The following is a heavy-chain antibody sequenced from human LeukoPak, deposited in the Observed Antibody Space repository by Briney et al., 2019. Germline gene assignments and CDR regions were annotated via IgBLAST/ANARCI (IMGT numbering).Heavy chain of an antibody. D-gene: IGHD6-19*01. Sequence: PGGSLRLSCAASGFTFSSYSMNWVRQAPGKGLEWVSSISSSSSYIYYADSVKGRFTISRDNAKNSLYLQMNSLRAEDTAVYYCARGYKYSSGWYYFDYWGQGTLVTVSS. CDR3: ARGYKYSSGWYYFDY. J-gene: IGHJ4*02. V-gene: IGHV3-21*01. CDR1: GFTFSSYS. CDR2: ISSSSSYI.